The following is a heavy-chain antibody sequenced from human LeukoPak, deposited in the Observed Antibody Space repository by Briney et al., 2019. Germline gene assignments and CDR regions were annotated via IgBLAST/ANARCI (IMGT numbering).Heavy chain of an antibody. J-gene: IGHJ5*02. CDR1: GFTVTSNY. Sequence: PGGSLRHSCAASGFTVTSNYMSWVRQAPGKGQEWVSAISGSGGSTYYADCVKGRFTISRDNSKNTLYLQMNSLRAEDTAVYYCAKDLCRYGSGSPWGQGTLVTVSS. CDR3: AKDLCRYGSGSP. CDR2: ISGSGGST. D-gene: IGHD3-10*01. V-gene: IGHV3-23*01.